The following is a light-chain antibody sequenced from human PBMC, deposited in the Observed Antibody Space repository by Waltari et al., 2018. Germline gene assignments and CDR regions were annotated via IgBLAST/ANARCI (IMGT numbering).Light chain of an antibody. Sequence: SYELTQPPSVSVSPGQTANITCSGDKLGNKYVCWFQQKPGQSPLLVIFQNNRRPSGVPGPFSGSSSRNTAALTISGTQVMDEAGFCCQAWDSSTAVFGSGTKVTVL. CDR1: KLGNKY. CDR2: QNN. CDR3: QAWDSSTAV. V-gene: IGLV3-1*01. J-gene: IGLJ1*01.